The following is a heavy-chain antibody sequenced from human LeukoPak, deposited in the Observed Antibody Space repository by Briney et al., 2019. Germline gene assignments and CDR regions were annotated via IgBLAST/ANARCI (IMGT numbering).Heavy chain of an antibody. Sequence: GGSLRLSCAASGFTFSSYAMHWVRQARGKGLEWLAVISYDGSNKYYADSVKSRFTISRDNSKNTLYLQMNSLRAADTAVYYCAREGREPSYLDSWGQGKLVTVSS. CDR3: AREGREPSYLDS. CDR2: ISYDGSNK. CDR1: GFTFSSYA. V-gene: IGHV3-30*01. J-gene: IGHJ4*02. D-gene: IGHD1-26*01.